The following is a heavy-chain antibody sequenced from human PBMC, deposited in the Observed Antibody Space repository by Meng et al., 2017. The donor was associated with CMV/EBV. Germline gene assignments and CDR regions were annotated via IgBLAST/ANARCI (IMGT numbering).Heavy chain of an antibody. V-gene: IGHV1-2*02. CDR2: INPNTNGT. J-gene: IGHJ3*02. Sequence: ASVKVSCKGSGYTFTGYYLHWVRQAPGQGLEWMGWINPNTNGTNYAQKFQGRVSMTRDTSISIAYMELCRLRSDDTAVYFCAREAAGYDLNAFEIWGQGTTVTVSS. CDR1: GYTFTGYY. D-gene: IGHD5-12*01. CDR3: AREAAGYDLNAFEI.